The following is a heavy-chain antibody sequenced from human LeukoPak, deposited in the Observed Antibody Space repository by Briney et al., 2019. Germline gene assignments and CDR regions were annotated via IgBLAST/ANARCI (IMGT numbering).Heavy chain of an antibody. CDR3: ARDTTLAGHTPH. V-gene: IGHV4-39*07. CDR2: SYYSGST. D-gene: IGHD1-1*01. Sequence: SETLSLTCNVSGGSISRSDYYWGWLRQPPGKGLEWIGSSYYSGSTYSTPARRGRITISVDTSKNQFYLKLTSLTAADTAVYYCARDTTLAGHTPHWGQGTLVTVSS. J-gene: IGHJ4*02. CDR1: GGSISRSDYY.